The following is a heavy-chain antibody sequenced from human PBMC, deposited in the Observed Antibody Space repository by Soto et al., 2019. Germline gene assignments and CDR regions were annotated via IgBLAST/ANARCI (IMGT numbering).Heavy chain of an antibody. CDR1: GGSISSYY. V-gene: IGHV4-59*08. Sequence: SETLSLTCTVSGGSISSYYWSWIRQPPGKGLEWIGYIYYSGSTNYNPSLKSRVTISVDTSKNQFSQKLSSVTAADTAVYYCARHSSGWYNWFDPWGQGTLVTVSS. D-gene: IGHD6-19*01. J-gene: IGHJ5*02. CDR3: ARHSSGWYNWFDP. CDR2: IYYSGST.